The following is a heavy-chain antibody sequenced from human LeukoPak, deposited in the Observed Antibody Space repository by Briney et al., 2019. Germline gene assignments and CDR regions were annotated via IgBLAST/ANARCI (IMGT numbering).Heavy chain of an antibody. CDR1: GYTFTNYD. CDR3: ARGGFGYNPLDY. V-gene: IGHV1-8*01. J-gene: IGHJ4*02. Sequence: ASVKVSCKASGYTFTNYDINWVRQATGQGLEWMGWMNPNSGNTGYTQKFQGRVTMTRTTSISTAYMELSSLRSEDTAVYYCARGGFGYNPLDYWGQGTLVTVSS. D-gene: IGHD5-24*01. CDR2: MNPNSGNT.